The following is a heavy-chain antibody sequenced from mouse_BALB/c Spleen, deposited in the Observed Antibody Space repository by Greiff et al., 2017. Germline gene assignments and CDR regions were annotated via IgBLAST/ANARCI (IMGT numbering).Heavy chain of an antibody. J-gene: IGHJ3*01. CDR3: ARSEYGNYPFAY. D-gene: IGHD2-10*02. CDR1: GDSITSGY. V-gene: IGHV3-8*02. CDR2: ISYSGST. Sequence: EVKLMESGPSLVKPSHTLSLTCSVTGDSITSGYWNWIRKFPGNKLEYMGYISYSGSTYYNPSLKSRISITRDTSKNQYYLQLNSVTTEDTATYYCARSEYGNYPFAYWGQGTLVTVSA.